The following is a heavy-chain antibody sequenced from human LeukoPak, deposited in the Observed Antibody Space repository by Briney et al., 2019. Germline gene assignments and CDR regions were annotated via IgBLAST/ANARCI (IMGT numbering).Heavy chain of an antibody. D-gene: IGHD2-15*01. CDR3: AREGRSSTPGY. Sequence: PSETLSLTCAVSGGSFSGYHWSWIRQPAGKGLEWMGRISGSGSTDYNPSLKSRVTMSVDTSKNQFSLKLNSVTAADTAVYYCAREGRSSTPGYWGQGTLVTVSS. CDR2: ISGSGST. J-gene: IGHJ4*02. CDR1: GGSFSGYH. V-gene: IGHV4-4*07.